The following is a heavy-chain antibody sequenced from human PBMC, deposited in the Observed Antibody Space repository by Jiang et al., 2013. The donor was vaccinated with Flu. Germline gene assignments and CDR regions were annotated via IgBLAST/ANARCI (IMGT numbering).Heavy chain of an antibody. D-gene: IGHD6-19*01. CDR1: GGTFSSYA. CDR3: ATNGGIAVAGPSHDAFDI. V-gene: IGHV1-69*01. CDR2: IIPIFGTA. Sequence: SGAEVKKPGSSVKVSCKASGGTFSSYAISWVRQAPGQGLEWMGGIIPIFGTANYAQKFQGRVTITADESTSTAYMELSSLRSEDTAVYYCATNGGIAVAGPSHDAFDIWGQGTMVTVSS. J-gene: IGHJ3*02.